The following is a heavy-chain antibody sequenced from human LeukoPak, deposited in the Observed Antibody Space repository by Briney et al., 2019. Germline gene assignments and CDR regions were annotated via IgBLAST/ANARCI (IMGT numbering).Heavy chain of an antibody. CDR1: GFTFSSYG. V-gene: IGHV3-30*02. Sequence: PGGSLRLSCAASGFTFSSYGMHWVRQAPGKGLEWVAFKRYDGSNKYYADSVKGRFTISRDNSKNTLYLQMNSLRAEDTAVYYCAKDRVDTAMVTDYWGQGTLVTVSS. CDR3: AKDRVDTAMVTDY. CDR2: KRYDGSNK. D-gene: IGHD5-18*01. J-gene: IGHJ4*02.